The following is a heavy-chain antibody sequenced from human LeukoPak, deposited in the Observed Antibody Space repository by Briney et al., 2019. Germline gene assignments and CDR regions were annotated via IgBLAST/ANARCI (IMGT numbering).Heavy chain of an antibody. CDR1: GFTFSRYK. CDR3: GTWEGSSWFDY. D-gene: IGHD6-13*01. V-gene: IGHV3-7*01. Sequence: GGSLRLSCAGSGFTFSRYKMSWVRQAPGKGLEWVANIFENGIEKSYVDSVKGRFTISRDNAKNLLYLQMNSLRAEDTAVYYCGTWEGSSWFDYWGQGTLVTVSS. CDR2: IFENGIEK. J-gene: IGHJ4*02.